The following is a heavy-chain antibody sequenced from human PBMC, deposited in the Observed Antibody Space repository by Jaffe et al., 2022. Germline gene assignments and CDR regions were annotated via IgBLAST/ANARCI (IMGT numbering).Heavy chain of an antibody. CDR1: GYSISSGYY. Sequence: QVQLQESGPGLVKPSETLSLTCAVSGYSISSGYYWGWIRQPPGKGLEWIGSIYHSGSTYYNPSLKSRVTISVDTSKNQFSLKLSSVTAADTAVYYCARSGGAAAGTRYYYYYYMDVWGKGTTVTVSS. V-gene: IGHV4-38-2*01. CDR2: IYHSGST. J-gene: IGHJ6*03. CDR3: ARSGGAAAGTRYYYYYYMDV. D-gene: IGHD6-13*01.